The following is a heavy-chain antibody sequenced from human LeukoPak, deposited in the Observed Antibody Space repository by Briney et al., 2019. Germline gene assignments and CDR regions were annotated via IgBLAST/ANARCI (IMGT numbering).Heavy chain of an antibody. J-gene: IGHJ6*03. V-gene: IGHV4-4*07. D-gene: IGHD6-19*01. Sequence: PSETLSLTCTVSDGSISSYYWSWIRQPAGKGLEWIGRIYTSGSTNYNPSLKSRVTMSVDTSKNQFSLKLSSVTAADTAVYYCARDQEWLVQDYYYYYMDVWGKGTTVTVSS. CDR2: IYTSGST. CDR1: DGSISSYY. CDR3: ARDQEWLVQDYYYYYMDV.